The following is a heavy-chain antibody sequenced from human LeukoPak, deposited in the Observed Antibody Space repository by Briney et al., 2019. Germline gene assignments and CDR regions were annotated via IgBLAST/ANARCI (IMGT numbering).Heavy chain of an antibody. Sequence: PGGSLRLSCAASGFTFSSYAMSWVRHAPGKGLKCGSAISGSGCSTYYADALKGRFTISRDNSKNTLYLQMNSLRSEDTAGHYFANGRGVGATRVDYWGQGTLVTVSS. V-gene: IGHV3-23*01. J-gene: IGHJ4*02. D-gene: IGHD1-26*01. CDR3: ANGRGVGATRVDY. CDR1: GFTFSSYA. CDR2: ISGSGCST.